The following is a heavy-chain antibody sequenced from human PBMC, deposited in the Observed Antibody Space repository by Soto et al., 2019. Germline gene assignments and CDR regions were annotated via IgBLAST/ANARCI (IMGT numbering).Heavy chain of an antibody. CDR3: ARGDGDYYDGNGYLGRH. Sequence: PGGCLRLSGAAAGFAVSGRYLNWVRQAPGKGLVWVARIKSDGGGTIYADSVKGRLTISRDNARNTLYLQMNSLRAEDTAVYFCARGDGDYYDGNGYLGRHWGQGTLVTVS. D-gene: IGHD3-22*01. CDR2: IKSDGGGT. V-gene: IGHV3-74*01. J-gene: IGHJ4*02. CDR1: GFAVSGRY.